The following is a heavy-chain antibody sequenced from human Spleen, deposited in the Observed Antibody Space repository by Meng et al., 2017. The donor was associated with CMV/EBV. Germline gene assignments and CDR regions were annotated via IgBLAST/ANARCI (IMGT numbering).Heavy chain of an antibody. J-gene: IGHJ5*01. CDR1: VYPFTKYD. Sequence: KVSCKASVYPFTKYDIYWVRPATGQGPEWMGWVNPNSGKTGYAQKFQGRLIMSRNSSIDTAYMELSSLRSDDTAVYYCARRRNWFDSWGQGTLVTVSS. V-gene: IGHV1-8*01. CDR3: ARRRNWFDS. CDR2: VNPNSGKT.